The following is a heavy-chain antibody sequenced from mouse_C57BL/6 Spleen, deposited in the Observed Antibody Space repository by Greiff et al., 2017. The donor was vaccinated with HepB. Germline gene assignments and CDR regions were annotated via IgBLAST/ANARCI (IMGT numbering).Heavy chain of an antibody. V-gene: IGHV1-7*01. CDR2: INPSSGYT. J-gene: IGHJ4*01. D-gene: IGHD3-3*01. CDR3: ARTGPLMDY. CDR1: GYTFTNYW. Sequence: VQLQQSGADLAKPGASVKLSCKASGYTFTNYWMHWVKQRPGQGLEWIGYINPSSGYTKYNQKFKDKATLLADRSSSTAYMQLSSLTYEDSAVYYGARTGPLMDYWSQGASVTVSS.